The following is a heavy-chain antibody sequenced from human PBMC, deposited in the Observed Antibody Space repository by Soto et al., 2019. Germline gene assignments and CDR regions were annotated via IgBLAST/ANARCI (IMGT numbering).Heavy chain of an antibody. CDR1: GGTFGSNA. CDR2: IIPIFVTT. Sequence: QVQLVQSETEVRKPGSSVKVSCRASGGTFGSNAISWVRQAPGQRLEWMGNIIPIFVTTKSSKTLQGRVTITADESTNTAYMELSSLRSEYTAIYFCAREGYTFGPGAVSGAFDIWVQGTMFIFSS. CDR3: AREGYTFGPGAVSGAFDI. D-gene: IGHD1-1*01. V-gene: IGHV1-69*15. J-gene: IGHJ3*02.